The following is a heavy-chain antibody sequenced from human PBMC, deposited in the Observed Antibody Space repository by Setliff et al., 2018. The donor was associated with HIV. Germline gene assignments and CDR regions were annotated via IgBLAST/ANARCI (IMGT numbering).Heavy chain of an antibody. CDR2: INYSGTT. V-gene: IGHV4-39*01. D-gene: IGHD6-19*01. Sequence: TSETLSLTCTVSGDSISSTTFYWVWIRQPPGKGLEWIGIINYSGTTYYNPSLKSRVTISVATSKNQVSLKLNSMTAADTAVYFCVRGPQWLVQKGRVYYFDYWGQGALVTVSS. J-gene: IGHJ4*02. CDR1: GDSISSTTFY. CDR3: VRGPQWLVQKGRVYYFDY.